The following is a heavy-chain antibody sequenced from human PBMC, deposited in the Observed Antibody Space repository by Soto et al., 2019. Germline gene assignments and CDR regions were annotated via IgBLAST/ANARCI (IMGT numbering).Heavy chain of an antibody. Sequence: ASVKVSCKASGYTFTGYYMHWVRQAPGQGLEWMGWINPNSGGTNYAQKFQGWVTMTRDTSISTAYMELSRLRSDDTAVYYCARISVSRITMVRGWAQLYYFDYWGQGTLVTVSS. J-gene: IGHJ4*02. CDR2: INPNSGGT. D-gene: IGHD3-10*01. V-gene: IGHV1-2*04. CDR3: ARISVSRITMVRGWAQLYYFDY. CDR1: GYTFTGYY.